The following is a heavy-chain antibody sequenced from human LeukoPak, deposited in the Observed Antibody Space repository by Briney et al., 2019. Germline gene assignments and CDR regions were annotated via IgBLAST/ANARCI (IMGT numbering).Heavy chain of an antibody. J-gene: IGHJ6*03. Sequence: PSKTLFLTSTVSGGSISGYYWGWIRQPPGKELEWIGYIHYSGTTNYNPSLKSRVTMSVDTSKNQFSLKLSSVTAADTALFYCARAFRGTNSYYYYYYLDVWGKGTTVTVSS. CDR2: IHYSGTT. CDR3: ARAFRGTNSYYYYYYLDV. D-gene: IGHD3-10*01. CDR1: GGSISGYY. V-gene: IGHV4-59*08.